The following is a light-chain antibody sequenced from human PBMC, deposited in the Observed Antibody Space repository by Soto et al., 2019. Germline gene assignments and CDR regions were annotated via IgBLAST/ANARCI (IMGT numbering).Light chain of an antibody. V-gene: IGLV2-23*02. CDR3: CSYAGDRRV. CDR2: EVS. J-gene: IGLJ3*02. Sequence: QSALTQPASVSGSPGQSITISCTGTSSDVGGYNLVSWYQQHPGKAPKLMIYEVSNRPSGVSNRFSGSKSGNTASLTISGLQAEDEADYYCCSYAGDRRVFGGGTKVTVL. CDR1: SSDVGGYNL.